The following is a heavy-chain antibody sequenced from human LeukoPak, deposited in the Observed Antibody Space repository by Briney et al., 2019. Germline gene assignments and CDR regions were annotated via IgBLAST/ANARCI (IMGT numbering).Heavy chain of an antibody. J-gene: IGHJ5*02. CDR1: GFTFRSYW. CDR3: ARDLGQYYDTSDNWFDP. D-gene: IGHD3-22*01. Sequence: PPGGSLRLSCAASGFTFRSYWMHWVRQAPGKGLVWVSRINSDGSSTSYADSVKGRFTISRDNAKNTLNLQMNSLRAEDTAVYYCARDLGQYYDTSDNWFDPWGQGTLVTVSS. V-gene: IGHV3-74*01. CDR2: INSDGSST.